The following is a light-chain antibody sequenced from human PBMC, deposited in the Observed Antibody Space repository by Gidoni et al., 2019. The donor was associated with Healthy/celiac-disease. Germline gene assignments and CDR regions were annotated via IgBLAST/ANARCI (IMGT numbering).Light chain of an antibody. CDR2: WAS. V-gene: IGKV4-1*01. Sequence: IVMTQSPDSLALSLDERATINCKPSQSVLYSSHNKNYLAWYQQKPGQPPKLLIYWASTRKSGVPDRFSGSGSGTDFTLTISSLQAEDVAVYYCQQYYSTPWTFGQGTKVEIK. CDR1: QSVLYSSHNKNY. CDR3: QQYYSTPWT. J-gene: IGKJ1*01.